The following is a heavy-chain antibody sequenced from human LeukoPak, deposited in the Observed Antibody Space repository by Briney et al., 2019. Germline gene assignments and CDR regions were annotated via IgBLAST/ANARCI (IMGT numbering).Heavy chain of an antibody. V-gene: IGHV3-23*01. Sequence: GGSLRLSCAASGFTFSSYAMSWVREAPGKGLEWVSAISGSGGSTYYADSVKARFTISRDNSKNTLYLQMNSLRAEDTAVYYCAKDPTRYDFWSGYPRGYFDYWGQGTLVTVSS. J-gene: IGHJ4*02. CDR1: GFTFSSYA. CDR3: AKDPTRYDFWSGYPRGYFDY. D-gene: IGHD3-3*01. CDR2: ISGSGGST.